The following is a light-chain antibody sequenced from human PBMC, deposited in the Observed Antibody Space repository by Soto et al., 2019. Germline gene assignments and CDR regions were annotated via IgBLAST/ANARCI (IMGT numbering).Light chain of an antibody. CDR3: QQYYSSPWT. V-gene: IGKV1-27*01. Sequence: DIQMTQSPSTLSASVGDRVTITCRASQSIGNYLAWYQQKPGKVPKFLIYDASTLQSGVPSRFSGSGSGTDFTLTISSLQPEDFATYYCQQYYSSPWTFGQGTKVDIK. CDR2: DAS. CDR1: QSIGNY. J-gene: IGKJ1*01.